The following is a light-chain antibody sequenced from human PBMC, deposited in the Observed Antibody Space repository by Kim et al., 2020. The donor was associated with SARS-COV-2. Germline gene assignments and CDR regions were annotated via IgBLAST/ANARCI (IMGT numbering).Light chain of an antibody. CDR1: QSVDSY. Sequence: ETVMTQSPATLSVSPGERATLSCRASQSVDSYLAWYQQKPGQAPRLLMYDASTRATGIPARFSGSGSGTEFTLTISSLQSEDFAVFYCQQYNTWSLTFGGGTKVDIK. J-gene: IGKJ4*01. CDR3: QQYNTWSLT. CDR2: DAS. V-gene: IGKV3-15*01.